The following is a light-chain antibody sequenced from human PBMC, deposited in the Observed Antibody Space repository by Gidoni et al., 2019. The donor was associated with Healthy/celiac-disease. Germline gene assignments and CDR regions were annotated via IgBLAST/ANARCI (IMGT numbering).Light chain of an antibody. CDR3: QQYGSSPQWT. J-gene: IGKJ1*01. V-gene: IGKV3-20*01. CDR2: GAS. Sequence: DIVLTQSPGTLSLSPGERATLSCRASQSVSSSYSAWYQQKPRQAPRLLIYGASSRATGIPDRCSGSGSGTDFTLTISRLEPEDFAVYYCQQYGSSPQWTFGQGTKVEIK. CDR1: QSVSSSY.